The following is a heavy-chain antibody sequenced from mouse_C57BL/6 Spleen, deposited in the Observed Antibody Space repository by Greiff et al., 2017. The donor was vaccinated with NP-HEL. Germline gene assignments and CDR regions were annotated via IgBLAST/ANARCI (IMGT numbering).Heavy chain of an antibody. V-gene: IGHV8-12*01. CDR1: GFSLSTSGMG. CDR3: ARYYYGSSYFDY. Sequence: QVTLKVSGPGILQSSQTLSLTCSFSGFSLSTSGMGVSWIRQPSGKGLEWLAHIYWDDDKRYNPSLKSRLTLSTDTSRNLVFLNFTSVDTADPATYYRARYYYGSSYFDYWGHGTTLAVSS. D-gene: IGHD1-1*01. J-gene: IGHJ2*01. CDR2: IYWDDDK.